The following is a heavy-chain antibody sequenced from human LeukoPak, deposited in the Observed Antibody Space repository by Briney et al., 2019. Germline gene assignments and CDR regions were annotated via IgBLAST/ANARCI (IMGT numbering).Heavy chain of an antibody. D-gene: IGHD3-22*01. J-gene: IGHJ2*01. CDR3: ARAPTGGMIEPQYFDL. CDR1: GYTFTSYY. CDR2: INPSGGST. Sequence: GASVKVSCKASGYTFTSYYMHWVRQAPGQGLEWMGIINPSGGSTSYAQKFQGRVTMTRDTSTSTVYMELSSLRSEDTAVYCCARAPTGGMIEPQYFDLWGRGTLVTVSS. V-gene: IGHV1-46*01.